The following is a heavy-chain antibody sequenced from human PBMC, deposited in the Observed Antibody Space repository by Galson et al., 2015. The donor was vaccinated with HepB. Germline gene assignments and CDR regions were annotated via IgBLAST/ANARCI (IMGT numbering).Heavy chain of an antibody. V-gene: IGHV1-18*01. CDR2: ISGYNGNA. J-gene: IGHJ4*02. CDR3: ARGGMSTRGGPTFDY. CDR1: GYNFNTYG. D-gene: IGHD5-24*01. Sequence: SVKVSCKASGYNFNTYGISWVRQAPGQGLEWMGWISGYNGNANYAQKFQGRVTMTTDTSTTTVYMELRGLRSDDTAIYYCARGGMSTRGGPTFDYWGQGALVTVSS.